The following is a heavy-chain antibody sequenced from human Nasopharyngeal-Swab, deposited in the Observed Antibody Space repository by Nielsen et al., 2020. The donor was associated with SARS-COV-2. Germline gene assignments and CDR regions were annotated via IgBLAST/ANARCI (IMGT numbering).Heavy chain of an antibody. J-gene: IGHJ4*02. D-gene: IGHD3-9*01. CDR1: GGTVSGGSISSYS. V-gene: IGHV4-61*01. CDR3: AREYYDILTGYSRFEY. CDR2: IHSSGST. Sequence: SETLSLTCTVSGGTVSGGSISSYSWSWIRQPPGKGLEWIGYIHSSGSTKYNPSLKSRVTTSVDTSKNQFSLKLSSVTAADTAVYYCAREYYDILTGYSRFEYWGQGTLVTVSS.